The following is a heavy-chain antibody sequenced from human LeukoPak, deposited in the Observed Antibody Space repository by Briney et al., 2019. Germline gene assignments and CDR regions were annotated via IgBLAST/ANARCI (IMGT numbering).Heavy chain of an antibody. Sequence: GGSLRLSCAASGFTFSNYALHWVRQAPGKGLEWVAVISYDDTNKYYVDSVKGRFTISRDNSKNTLYLQMNSLRAEDTAVYYCAKLDYYGNYWGQGTLVTVSS. CDR3: AKLDYYGNY. CDR2: ISYDDTNK. D-gene: IGHD3-10*01. V-gene: IGHV3-30*04. CDR1: GFTFSNYA. J-gene: IGHJ4*02.